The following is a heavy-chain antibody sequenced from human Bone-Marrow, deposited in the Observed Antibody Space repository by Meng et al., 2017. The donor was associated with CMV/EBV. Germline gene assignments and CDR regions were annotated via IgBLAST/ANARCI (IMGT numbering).Heavy chain of an antibody. J-gene: IGHJ4*02. V-gene: IGHV3-74*01. CDR1: GFTFSSYW. CDR3: ARAPRAARSSYDFDY. D-gene: IGHD6-6*01. CDR2: INSDGSST. Sequence: GESLKIPCAASGFTFSSYWMHWVRQAPGKGLVWVSRINSDGSSTYDTDSVKGRFTIPRDNSKNTPYLQMNSLRAEDTAVYYGARAPRAARSSYDFDYWGQGTLVTVSS.